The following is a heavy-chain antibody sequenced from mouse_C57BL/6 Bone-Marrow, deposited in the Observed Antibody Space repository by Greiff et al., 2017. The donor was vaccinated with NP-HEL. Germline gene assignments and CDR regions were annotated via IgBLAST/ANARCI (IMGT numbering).Heavy chain of an antibody. J-gene: IGHJ2*01. CDR1: GFTFSDYG. CDR2: ISSGSSTI. CDR3: ARSGTHFDY. V-gene: IGHV5-17*01. D-gene: IGHD1-1*01. Sequence: VQLKESGGGLVKPGGSLKLSCAASGFTFSDYGMHWVRQAPEKGLEWVAYISSGSSTIYYAETVKGRFTISRDNAKNTLFLPMASLRSEDTAMYYCARSGTHFDYWGQGTTLTVSS.